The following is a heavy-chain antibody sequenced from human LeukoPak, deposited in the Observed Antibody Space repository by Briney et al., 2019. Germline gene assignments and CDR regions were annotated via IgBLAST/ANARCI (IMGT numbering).Heavy chain of an antibody. CDR1: GFIFSGYS. CDR3: AKGATRLTMGRLGS. CDR2: ISRNGGST. D-gene: IGHD4/OR15-4a*01. Sequence: LGGSLGLSCSASGFIFSGYSMSWVRQAPGKGLEWVSGISRNGGSTHYADAVKGRFTISRDHSENTLFLQMNSLRAEDTARYYCAKGATRLTMGRLGSWGQGTLVIVSS. V-gene: IGHV3-23*01. J-gene: IGHJ4*02.